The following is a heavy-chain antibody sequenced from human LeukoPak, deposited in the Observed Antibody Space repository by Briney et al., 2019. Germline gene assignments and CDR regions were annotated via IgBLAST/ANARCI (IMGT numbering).Heavy chain of an antibody. V-gene: IGHV4-4*07. CDR3: ARDVGCCSSTSCSNWFDP. Sequence: PSETLSLTCTVSGGSISSYYWSWIRQPAGKGLEWIGRIYTSGSTNYNPSLKSRVIMSVDTSKNQFSLKLSSVTAADTAVYYCARDVGCCSSTSCSNWFDPWGQGTLVTVSS. CDR1: GGSISSYY. J-gene: IGHJ5*02. CDR2: IYTSGST. D-gene: IGHD2-2*01.